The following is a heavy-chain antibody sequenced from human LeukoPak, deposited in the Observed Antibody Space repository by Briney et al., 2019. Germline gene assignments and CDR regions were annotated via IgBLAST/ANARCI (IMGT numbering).Heavy chain of an antibody. D-gene: IGHD3-22*01. CDR3: ARSSMIVVGDPDY. J-gene: IGHJ4*02. Sequence: GASVKVSCKASGYTFTGYYMHWVRQAPRQGLEWMGIINPSGGSTSYAQKFQGRVTMTRDTSTSTVYMELSGLRSEDTAVYYCARSSMIVVGDPDYWGQGTLVTVSS. CDR1: GYTFTGYY. CDR2: INPSGGST. V-gene: IGHV1-46*01.